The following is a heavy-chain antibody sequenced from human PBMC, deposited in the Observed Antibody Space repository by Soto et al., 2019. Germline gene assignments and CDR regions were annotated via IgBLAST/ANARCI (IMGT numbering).Heavy chain of an antibody. CDR1: GGTFSSYA. CDR2: IIPIFGTA. CDR3: ARDVKLFLGRNWYFYL. V-gene: IGHV1-69*01. Sequence: QVQLVQSGAEVRKPGSSVKVSCKASGGTFSSYAISWVRQAPGQGLEWMGGIIPIFGTANYAQKFQGRVTITADESTSTAYMELSSLRSEDTAVYYCARDVKLFLGRNWYFYLWGLGTLVTFSS. J-gene: IGHJ2*01.